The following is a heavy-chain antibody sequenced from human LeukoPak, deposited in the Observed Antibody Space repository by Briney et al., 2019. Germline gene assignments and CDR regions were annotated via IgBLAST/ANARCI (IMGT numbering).Heavy chain of an antibody. CDR1: GLIFSSYG. CDR3: AKPVIPSAYQGTYYMDV. Sequence: PGGSLRLSCAASGLIFSSYGMHWVRQAPGEGLEWVAYIRHDENKTFYADSVKGRFTISRDNSKNTLYLQMHSLRAEDTALYYCAKPVIPSAYQGTYYMDVWGKGTTVTVSS. V-gene: IGHV3-30*02. CDR2: IRHDENKT. D-gene: IGHD3-16*01. J-gene: IGHJ6*03.